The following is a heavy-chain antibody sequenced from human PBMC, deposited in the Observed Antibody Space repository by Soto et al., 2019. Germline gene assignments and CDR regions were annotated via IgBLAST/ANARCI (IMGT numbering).Heavy chain of an antibody. J-gene: IGHJ6*03. V-gene: IGHV2-70*11. CDR1: GFSLTTSGMC. CDR3: ALIWATPGAKYIDV. Sequence: GSGPTLVNPTQTLTLTCTFSGFSLTTSGMCVTWIRQSPGKALEWLARIDWDDDKYYTTSLETRLAVSKDTSKNQVVLTMTNMDPVDSGTFYCALIWATPGAKYIDVWGKGITVTVSS. CDR2: IDWDDDK.